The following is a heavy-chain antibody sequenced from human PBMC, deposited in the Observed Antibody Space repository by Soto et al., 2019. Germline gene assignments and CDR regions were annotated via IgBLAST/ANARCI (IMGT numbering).Heavy chain of an antibody. CDR3: ARSAGMARDWGAFDI. V-gene: IGHV1-69*13. J-gene: IGHJ3*02. D-gene: IGHD3-10*01. CDR2: IIPIFGTA. CDR1: GGTFSSYA. Sequence: SVKVSCKASGGTFSSYAISWVRQAPGQGPEWMGGIIPIFGTANYAQKFQGRVTITADESTSTAYMELSSLRSEDTAVYYCARSAGMARDWGAFDIWGQGTMVTVS.